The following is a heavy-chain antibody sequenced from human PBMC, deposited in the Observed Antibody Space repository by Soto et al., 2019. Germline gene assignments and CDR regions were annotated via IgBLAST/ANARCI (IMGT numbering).Heavy chain of an antibody. D-gene: IGHD2-15*01. CDR2: ISGSGGST. V-gene: IGHV3-23*01. Sequence: GGSLRLSCAASGFTFSSYAMSWVRQAPGKGLEWVSAISGSGGSTYYADSVKGRFTISRDNSKNTLYLQMNSLRAEDTAVYYCAKVLVVVAVPYWYFDLWGRGTLVTVSS. CDR3: AKVLVVVAVPYWYFDL. CDR1: GFTFSSYA. J-gene: IGHJ2*01.